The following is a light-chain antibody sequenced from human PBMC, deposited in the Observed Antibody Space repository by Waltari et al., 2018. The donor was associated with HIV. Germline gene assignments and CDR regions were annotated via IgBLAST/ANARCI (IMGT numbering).Light chain of an antibody. CDR3: TSYLSSATPE. V-gene: IGLV2-14*01. Sequence: QPALAQPAPVSGSPGQPITHPCPGVARGTSTDVSWYQHRPGQAPKVIIYEVSNRPLGVSPRFSGSKSVNTASLTISGLQFEDEADYFCTSYLSSATPEFGGGTRLTVL. CDR2: EVS. CDR1: ARGTSTD. J-gene: IGLJ3*02.